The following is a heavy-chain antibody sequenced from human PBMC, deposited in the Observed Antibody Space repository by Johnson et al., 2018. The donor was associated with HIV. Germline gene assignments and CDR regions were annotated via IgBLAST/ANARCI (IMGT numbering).Heavy chain of an antibody. Sequence: QVQLVESGGGLVKPGGSLRLSCVGSGFTFSSYTMHWVRQAPGKGLEWVAVISYDGSNKYYADSVKGRFTISRDNSKNTLYLQMSSLRAGDTAVYYCARDLAGTERGNAFDIWGQGTMVTVSS. V-gene: IGHV3-30-3*01. CDR2: ISYDGSNK. CDR3: ARDLAGTERGNAFDI. D-gene: IGHD1-1*01. J-gene: IGHJ3*02. CDR1: GFTFSSYT.